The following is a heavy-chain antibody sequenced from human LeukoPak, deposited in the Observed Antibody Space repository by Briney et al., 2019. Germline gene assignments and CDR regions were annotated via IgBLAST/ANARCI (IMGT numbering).Heavy chain of an antibody. CDR3: ARDRSGSYFHYYYYMDV. V-gene: IGHV1-18*01. CDR1: GYTFTSYG. Sequence: ASVKVSCKASGYTFTSYGVSWVRQAPGQGLEWMGWISAYNGNTNYAQKLQGRVTMTTDTSTSTAYMELRSLRSDDTAVYYCARDRSGSYFHYYYYMDVWGKGTTVTISS. D-gene: IGHD3-10*01. CDR2: ISAYNGNT. J-gene: IGHJ6*03.